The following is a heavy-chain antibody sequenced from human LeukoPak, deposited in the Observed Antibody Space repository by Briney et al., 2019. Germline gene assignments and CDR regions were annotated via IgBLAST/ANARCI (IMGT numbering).Heavy chain of an antibody. V-gene: IGHV4-39*01. D-gene: IGHD3-3*01. CDR2: IYYSGST. Sequence: PSETLSLTCSVSGGSISSSSYYWGWIRQPPGKGLEWIGSIYYSGSTYYNPSLKSRVTISVDTSKNRFSLKLSSVTAADTAVYYCARLEWLALFDPWGQGTLVTVSS. CDR1: GGSISSSSYY. J-gene: IGHJ5*02. CDR3: ARLEWLALFDP.